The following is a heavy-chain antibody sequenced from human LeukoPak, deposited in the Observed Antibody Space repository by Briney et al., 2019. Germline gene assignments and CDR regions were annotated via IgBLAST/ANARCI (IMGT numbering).Heavy chain of an antibody. CDR2: INPSGGST. CDR1: GYTFTSYY. V-gene: IGHV1-46*01. Sequence: ASVKVSCKASGYTFTSYYMHWVRQAPGQGLEWMGIINPSGGSTSYAQKFQGRVTMTTDTSTSTAYMELRSLRSDDTAVYYCARGCSSTSCYRDYYYYYGMDVWGQGTTVTVSS. D-gene: IGHD2-2*02. J-gene: IGHJ6*02. CDR3: ARGCSSTSCYRDYYYYYGMDV.